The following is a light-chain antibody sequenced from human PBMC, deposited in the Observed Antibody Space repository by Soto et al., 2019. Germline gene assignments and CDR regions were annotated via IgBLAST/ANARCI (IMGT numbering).Light chain of an antibody. CDR3: QQYAIYST. CDR1: QSISTW. V-gene: IGKV1-5*01. Sequence: DIQMPQSPSTLSTSVGDRVTITCLASQSISTWLAWFQQKPGKAPKLLIFDASTLEGGIPSRFSGSGPGTEFTLNISSLQPDDFETDYCQQYAIYSTFGQGTKVEIK. J-gene: IGKJ1*01. CDR2: DAS.